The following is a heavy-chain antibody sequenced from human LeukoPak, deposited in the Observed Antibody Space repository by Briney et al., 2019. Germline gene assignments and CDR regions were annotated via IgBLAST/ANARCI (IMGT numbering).Heavy chain of an antibody. V-gene: IGHV3-21*01. CDR2: ISSSSSYI. J-gene: IGHJ4*02. Sequence: PGGSLRLSCTASGFTFGDYAMSWFRQAPGKGLEWVSSISSSSSYIYYADSVEGRFTISRDNAKNSLYLQMNSLRAEDTAVYYCAREPLGFFDYWGQGTLVTVSS. D-gene: IGHD7-27*01. CDR1: GFTFGDYA. CDR3: AREPLGFFDY.